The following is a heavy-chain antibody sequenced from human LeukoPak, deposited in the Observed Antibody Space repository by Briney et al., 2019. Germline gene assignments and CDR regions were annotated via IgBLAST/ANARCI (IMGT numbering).Heavy chain of an antibody. J-gene: IGHJ4*02. CDR3: AGGGYYDTSGYYHFDY. CDR2: IIPIFGTA. Sequence: SVKVSCKASGYTFTGYYIHWVRQAPGQGLEWMGGIIPIFGTANYAQKFQGRVTITADKSTSTAYMELSSLRSEDTAVYYCAGGGYYDTSGYYHFDYWGQGTLVTVSS. D-gene: IGHD3-22*01. V-gene: IGHV1-69*06. CDR1: GYTFTGYY.